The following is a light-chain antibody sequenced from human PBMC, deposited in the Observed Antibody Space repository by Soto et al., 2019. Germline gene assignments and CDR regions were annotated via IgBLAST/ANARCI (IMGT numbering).Light chain of an antibody. Sequence: QSVLTQPASVSGFPGQSITISCTGTSSDVGGYNYVSWYQQHPGKAPKLMIYDVSNRPSGVSNRFSASKSGNTASLTISGLQAEDEADYYCNSYTTTSTVVFGGGTKLTVL. CDR1: SSDVGGYNY. CDR2: DVS. CDR3: NSYTTTSTVV. V-gene: IGLV2-14*01. J-gene: IGLJ3*02.